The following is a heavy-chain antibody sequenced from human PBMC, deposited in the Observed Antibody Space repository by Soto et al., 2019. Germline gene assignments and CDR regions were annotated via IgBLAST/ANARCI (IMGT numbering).Heavy chain of an antibody. Sequence: GGSLRLSCAASVFTFNNYAMSWVRQAPGKGLEWVSAISGGGDTTSYADSVKGRFTVSRDGSKNTLYVQMNSLRAEDTAVYYCAKGRGGSGSLTPRVDFWGQGTLVTVSS. V-gene: IGHV3-23*01. CDR3: AKGRGGSGSLTPRVDF. J-gene: IGHJ4*02. CDR2: ISGGGDTT. CDR1: VFTFNNYA. D-gene: IGHD3-10*01.